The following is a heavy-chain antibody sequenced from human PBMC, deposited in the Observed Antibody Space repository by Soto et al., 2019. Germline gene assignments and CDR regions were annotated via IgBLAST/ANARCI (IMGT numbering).Heavy chain of an antibody. V-gene: IGHV3-49*03. CDR3: TRGPYPQSNRGGSY. CDR1: GFTFGDYA. J-gene: IGHJ4*02. Sequence: GGSLRLSCTASGFTFGDYAMSWFRQAPGKGLEWVGFIRSKAYGGTTEYAASVKGRFTISRDDSKSIAYLQMNSLKTEDTAVYYCTRGPYPQSNRGGSYWGQGTLVTVSS. D-gene: IGHD3-16*01. CDR2: IRSKAYGGTT.